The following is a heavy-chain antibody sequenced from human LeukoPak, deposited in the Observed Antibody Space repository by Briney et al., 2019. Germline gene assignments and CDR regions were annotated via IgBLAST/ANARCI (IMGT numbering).Heavy chain of an antibody. CDR3: ARVQMSRGAFDI. CDR2: IYYSGST. D-gene: IGHD5-24*01. V-gene: IGHV4-31*03. J-gene: IGHJ3*02. Sequence: PSETLPLTCTVSGGSISSGGYYWSWIRQHPGKGLEWIGYIYYSGSTYYNPSLKSRVTISVDTSKNQFSLKLSSVTAADTAVYYCARVQMSRGAFDIWGQGTMVTVSS. CDR1: GGSISSGGYY.